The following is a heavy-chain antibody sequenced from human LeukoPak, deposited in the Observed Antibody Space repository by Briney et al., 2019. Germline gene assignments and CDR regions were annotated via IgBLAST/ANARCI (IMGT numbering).Heavy chain of an antibody. V-gene: IGHV3-23*01. Sequence: PGGSLRLSCEASGFTFGSHAMSWVRQAPGKGLEWVAGIFGSGGSPHYADPVKGRFTISRDNSRYTVYQQINSLRAEDTAVYYCGKTTVGYSSGQKPAWPVDYWGQGTLVTVSS. CDR1: GFTFGSHA. CDR3: GKTTVGYSSGQKPAWPVDY. CDR2: IFGSGGSP. J-gene: IGHJ4*02. D-gene: IGHD5-18*01.